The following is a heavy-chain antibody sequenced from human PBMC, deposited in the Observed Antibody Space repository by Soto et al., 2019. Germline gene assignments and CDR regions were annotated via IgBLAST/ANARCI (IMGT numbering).Heavy chain of an antibody. CDR1: GSTFSSYA. CDR3: ARDEIAAAGTLSGWFDP. J-gene: IGHJ5*02. D-gene: IGHD6-13*01. CDR2: IIPIFGTA. Sequence: QVQLVQSGAEVKKPGSSVKVSCKASGSTFSSYAISWVQQAPAQGLAWMGGIIPIFGTANYAQKFQGRVTITADESTSTAYMELSSLRSEDTAVYYCARDEIAAAGTLSGWFDPWGQGTLVTVSS. V-gene: IGHV1-69*01.